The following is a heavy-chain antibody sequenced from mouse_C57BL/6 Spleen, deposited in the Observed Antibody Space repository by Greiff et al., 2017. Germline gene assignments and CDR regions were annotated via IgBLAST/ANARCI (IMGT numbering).Heavy chain of an antibody. V-gene: IGHV5-4*01. CDR3: ASLYYDYDGTPSYAMGC. D-gene: IGHD2-4*01. CDR2: ISDGGSYT. CDR1: GFTFSSYA. Sequence: EVQGVESGGGLVKPGGSLKLSCAASGFTFSSYAMSWVRQTPEKRLEWVATISDGGSYTYYPDNVKGRFTISRDNAKNNLYLQMSQLTSEDTAMYYGASLYYDYDGTPSYAMGCWGQGTSVTVSS. J-gene: IGHJ4*01.